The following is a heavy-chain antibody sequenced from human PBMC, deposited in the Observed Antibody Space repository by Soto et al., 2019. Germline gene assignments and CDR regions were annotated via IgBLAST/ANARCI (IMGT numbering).Heavy chain of an antibody. D-gene: IGHD3-22*01. CDR2: ISSSSSYT. CDR3: ARRLYYYDSSGYYAYFDY. CDR1: GFTFSDYY. V-gene: IGHV3-11*06. Sequence: VQLVESGGGLVQPGGSLRLSCAASGFTFSDYYMSWIRQAPGKGLEWVSYISSSSSYTNYADSVKGRFTISRDNAKNSLYLQMNSLRAEDTAVYYCARRLYYYDSSGYYAYFDYWGQGTLVTVSS. J-gene: IGHJ4*02.